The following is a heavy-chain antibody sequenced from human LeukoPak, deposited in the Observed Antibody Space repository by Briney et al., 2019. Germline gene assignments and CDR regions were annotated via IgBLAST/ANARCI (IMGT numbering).Heavy chain of an antibody. CDR1: GFTFSSYG. D-gene: IGHD6-19*01. J-gene: IGHJ4*02. Sequence: GGSLRLSCAASGFTFSSYGLSWVRQSPGKGLEWVSVISGSGGSTYYADSVKGRFTISRDNSKNTLYLQMNSLRAEDTAVYYCAFRRAVAVSDYWGQGTLVTVSS. CDR2: ISGSGGST. CDR3: AFRRAVAVSDY. V-gene: IGHV3-23*01.